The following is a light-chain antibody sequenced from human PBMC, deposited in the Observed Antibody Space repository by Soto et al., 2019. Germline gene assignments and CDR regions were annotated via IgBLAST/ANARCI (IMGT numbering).Light chain of an antibody. Sequence: QSVLTQPPSASGTPGQRVTISCSGSRSNIGSNYVYWYQQLPGTAPKLLIYDNNQRPSGVPDRFSGSKSGTSASLAISGLRSEDEADYYCAAWDDSLSVFYVFGTGTQLTVL. CDR3: AAWDDSLSVFYV. CDR2: DNN. V-gene: IGLV1-47*02. CDR1: RSNIGSNY. J-gene: IGLJ1*01.